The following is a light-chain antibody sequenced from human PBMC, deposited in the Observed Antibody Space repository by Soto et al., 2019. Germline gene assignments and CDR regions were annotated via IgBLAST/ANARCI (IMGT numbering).Light chain of an antibody. CDR3: QQYNSFPYT. J-gene: IGKJ2*01. Sequence: DIQMNQSPSTLSASVGDRVTITCRASQSISSWLAWYQQKPGKAPKLLIYKASSLESWVPSRFRGSGSGTEFTLTISSLQPDYFATYYCQQYNSFPYTFGQGTQLEI. CDR2: KAS. V-gene: IGKV1-5*03. CDR1: QSISSW.